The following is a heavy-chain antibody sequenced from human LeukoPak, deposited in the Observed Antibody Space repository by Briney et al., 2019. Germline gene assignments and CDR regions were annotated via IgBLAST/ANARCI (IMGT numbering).Heavy chain of an antibody. Sequence: SETLSLTCAVYGGSFSGYYWSWIRQPPGKGLEWIGEINHSGSTNYNPSLKSRVTISVDTSKNQFSLKLSSVTAADTAVYYCARANYDFWSGYYGFWFDPWGQGTLVTVSS. CDR1: GGSFSGYY. V-gene: IGHV4-34*01. D-gene: IGHD3-3*01. J-gene: IGHJ5*02. CDR3: ARANYDFWSGYYGFWFDP. CDR2: INHSGST.